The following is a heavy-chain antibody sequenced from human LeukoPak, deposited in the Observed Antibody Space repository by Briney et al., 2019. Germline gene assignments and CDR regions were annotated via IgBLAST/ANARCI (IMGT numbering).Heavy chain of an antibody. Sequence: GGSLRLSCAASGFTFSSYAMSWVRQAPGKGLEWVSAISGSGGSTYYADSVKGRFTISRDNSKNTLYLQMNSLRAEDTAVYYCANGYSGYQYYYGMDVWGQGTTVTVSS. CDR3: ANGYSGYQYYYGMDV. J-gene: IGHJ6*02. CDR2: ISGSGGST. V-gene: IGHV3-23*01. CDR1: GFTFSSYA. D-gene: IGHD5-12*01.